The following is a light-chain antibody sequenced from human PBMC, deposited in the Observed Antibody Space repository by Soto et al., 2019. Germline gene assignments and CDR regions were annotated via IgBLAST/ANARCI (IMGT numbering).Light chain of an antibody. CDR3: QQYNSYSPYT. CDR2: DAS. Sequence: DIQMTQSPSTLSASVGDRVTITCRASQSISSCLAWYQQKPGKAPKLLIYDASSLESGVPSRFSGSGSGTEFSLTISRLQPDDFASYYCQQYNSYSPYTFGQGTKLEIK. J-gene: IGKJ2*01. CDR1: QSISSC. V-gene: IGKV1-5*01.